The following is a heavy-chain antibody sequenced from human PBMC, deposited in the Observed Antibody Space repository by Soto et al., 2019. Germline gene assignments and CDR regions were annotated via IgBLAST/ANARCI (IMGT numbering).Heavy chain of an antibody. D-gene: IGHD6-13*01. Sequence: GVSLRLSGAASGFTFRNYAMSWVRQAPGKGLEWVSVISGSSGSTHYADSVKGRFTVSRDNSKNTLYLQMNSLRAEDTAVYYCAKRLSYGSSWYYFDYWGQGTLVTVPS. CDR1: GFTFRNYA. J-gene: IGHJ4*02. CDR2: ISGSSGST. V-gene: IGHV3-23*01. CDR3: AKRLSYGSSWYYFDY.